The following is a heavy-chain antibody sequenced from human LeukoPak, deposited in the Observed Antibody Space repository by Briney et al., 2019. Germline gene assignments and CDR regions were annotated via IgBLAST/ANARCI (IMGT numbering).Heavy chain of an antibody. CDR3: ARDLLSSTYYQGPLN. CDR2: IIPIFGTA. Sequence: SVKVSCKASGGTFSSYAISWVRQAPGQGLEWTGRIIPIFGTANYAQKFQGRVTITTDESTSTAYMELSSLRSEDTAVYYCARDLLSSTYYQGPLNWGQGTLVTVSS. CDR1: GGTFSSYA. J-gene: IGHJ4*02. D-gene: IGHD3-22*01. V-gene: IGHV1-69*05.